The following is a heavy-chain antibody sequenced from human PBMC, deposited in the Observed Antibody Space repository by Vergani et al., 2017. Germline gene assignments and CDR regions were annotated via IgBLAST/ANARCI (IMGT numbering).Heavy chain of an antibody. CDR2: IHWNGGST. Sequence: EVQLVESGGGVVRPGGSLRLSCAASGFTFDDYGMSWVRQAPGKGLEWVSGIHWNGGSTGYADSVKGRFTISRDNAKNSLYLQMNSLRAEDTALCYCARDGLQWLVRTDHFDYWGQGTLVTVSS. D-gene: IGHD6-19*01. V-gene: IGHV3-20*04. CDR1: GFTFDDYG. J-gene: IGHJ4*02. CDR3: ARDGLQWLVRTDHFDY.